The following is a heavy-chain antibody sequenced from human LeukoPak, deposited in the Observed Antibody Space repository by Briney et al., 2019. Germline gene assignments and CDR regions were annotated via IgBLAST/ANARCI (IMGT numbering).Heavy chain of an antibody. Sequence: PGGSLRLSCAASGFTFSSYGMHWVRQAPGKGLEWVAVISYDGSNKYYADSVKGRFTISRDNSKNTLYLQMNSLRAEDTAVYYCAKDGGYDYGNWFDPWGQGTLVTVSS. D-gene: IGHD5-12*01. CDR3: AKDGGYDYGNWFDP. V-gene: IGHV3-30*18. CDR2: ISYDGSNK. CDR1: GFTFSSYG. J-gene: IGHJ5*02.